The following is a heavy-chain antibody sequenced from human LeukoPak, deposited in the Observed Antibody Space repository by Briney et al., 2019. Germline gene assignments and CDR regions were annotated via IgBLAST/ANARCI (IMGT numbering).Heavy chain of an antibody. CDR3: ARGAYYYDSSGYWDFDY. J-gene: IGHJ4*02. D-gene: IGHD3-22*01. CDR2: INPSGGST. V-gene: IGHV1-46*01. CDR1: GYTFTSYY. Sequence: ASVKVSCKASGYTFTSYYMHWVRQAPGQGLEWMGIINPSGGSTSYAQKFQGRVTMTRDTSTSTVCMELSSLRSEDTAVYYCARGAYYYDSSGYWDFDYWGQGTLVTVSS.